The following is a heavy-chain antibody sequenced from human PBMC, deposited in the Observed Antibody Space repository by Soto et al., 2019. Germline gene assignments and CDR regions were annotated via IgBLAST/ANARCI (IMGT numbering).Heavy chain of an antibody. Sequence: ASVKVSCKASGYTSTSYYMHWVRQAPGQGLEWMGIINPSGGSTSYAQKFQGRVTMTRDTSTSTVYMELSSLRSEDTAVYYCARDRPIPAAKAPRAFDIWGQGTMVTVSS. J-gene: IGHJ3*02. V-gene: IGHV1-46*01. CDR1: GYTSTSYY. CDR2: INPSGGST. D-gene: IGHD2-2*01. CDR3: ARDRPIPAAKAPRAFDI.